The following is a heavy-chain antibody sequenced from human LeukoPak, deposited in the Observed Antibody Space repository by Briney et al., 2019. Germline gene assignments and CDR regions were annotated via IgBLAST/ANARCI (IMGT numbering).Heavy chain of an antibody. J-gene: IGHJ6*02. CDR2: INAGNGNT. D-gene: IGHD6-13*01. CDR1: GYTFTSYA. V-gene: IGHV1-3*01. CDR3: ARDYEWSIAAAGTIYYYYGMDV. Sequence: EASVKVSCKASGYTFTSYAMHWVRQAPGQRREWMGWINAGNGNTKYSQKFQGRVTITRDTSASTAYMELSSLRSEDTAVYYCARDYEWSIAAAGTIYYYYGMDVWGQGTTVTVSS.